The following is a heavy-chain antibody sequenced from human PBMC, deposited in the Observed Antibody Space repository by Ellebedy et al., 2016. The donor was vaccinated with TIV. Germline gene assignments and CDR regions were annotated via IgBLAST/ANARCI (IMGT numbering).Heavy chain of an antibody. CDR2: INWNGGST. CDR1: GFTFDDYG. V-gene: IGHV3-20*03. Sequence: GGSLRLXXAASGFTFDDYGMSWVRQAPGKGLEWVSGINWNGGSTGYADSVKGRFTISRDNAKNSLYLQMNSLRAEDTALYYCAKDTGYSSSGAFDIWGQGTMVTVSS. CDR3: AKDTGYSSSGAFDI. J-gene: IGHJ3*02. D-gene: IGHD6-6*01.